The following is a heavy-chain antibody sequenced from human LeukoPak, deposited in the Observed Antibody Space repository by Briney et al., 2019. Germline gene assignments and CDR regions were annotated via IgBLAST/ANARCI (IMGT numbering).Heavy chain of an antibody. V-gene: IGHV1-69*04. D-gene: IGHD7-27*01. CDR1: GGTFSSYA. CDR2: IIPILGIA. CDR3: ARELTGEDDAFDI. Sequence: SVKVSCKASGGTFSSYAISWVRQAPGQGLEWMGRIIPILGIANYAQKFQGRVTITADKSTSTAYMELSSLRSEDTAVYYCARELTGEDDAFDIWGQGTMVTVSS. J-gene: IGHJ3*02.